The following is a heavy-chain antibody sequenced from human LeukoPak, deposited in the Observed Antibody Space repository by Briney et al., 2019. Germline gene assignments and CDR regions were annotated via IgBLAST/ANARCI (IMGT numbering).Heavy chain of an antibody. D-gene: IGHD3-10*01. V-gene: IGHV3-7*01. CDR1: GFTFSSYW. CDR2: IKQDGSEK. CDR3: ARDFRITYYYGSGSYYLDY. Sequence: PGGSLRLSCAASGFTFSSYWMSWVRQAPGKGLEWVANIKQDGSEKYYVDSVKGRFTISRDNTKNSLYLQMNSLRAEDTAEYYCARDFRITYYYGSGSYYLDYWGQRTLVTVSS. J-gene: IGHJ4*02.